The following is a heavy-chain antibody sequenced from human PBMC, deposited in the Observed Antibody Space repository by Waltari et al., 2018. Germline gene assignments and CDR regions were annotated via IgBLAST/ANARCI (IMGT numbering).Heavy chain of an antibody. D-gene: IGHD3-3*01. CDR1: GGSFSGYY. Sequence: QVQLQQWGAGLLKPSETLSLTCAVYGGSFSGYYWSWIRQPPGKGLEWIWEINHSGSTNYNPSLKSRVTISVDTSKNQFSLKLSAVTAADTAVYYCARNGGYDFWSGHKPFDYWGQGTLVTVSS. J-gene: IGHJ4*02. CDR3: ARNGGYDFWSGHKPFDY. CDR2: INHSGST. V-gene: IGHV4-34*01.